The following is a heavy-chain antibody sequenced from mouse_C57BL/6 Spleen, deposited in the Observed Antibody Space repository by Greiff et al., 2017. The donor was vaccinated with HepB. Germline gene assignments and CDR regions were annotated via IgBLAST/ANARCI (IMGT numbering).Heavy chain of an antibody. CDR1: GYSFTGYY. V-gene: IGHV1-42*01. CDR3: ARRPPYDGYNYYAMDY. J-gene: IGHJ4*01. Sequence: EVQLQQSGPELVKPGASVKISCKASGYSFTGYYMNWVKQSPEKSLEWIGEINPSTGGTTYNQKFKAKATLTVDKSSSTAYMQLKSLTSEDSAVYYCARRPPYDGYNYYAMDYWGQGTSVTGSS. D-gene: IGHD2-3*01. CDR2: INPSTGGT.